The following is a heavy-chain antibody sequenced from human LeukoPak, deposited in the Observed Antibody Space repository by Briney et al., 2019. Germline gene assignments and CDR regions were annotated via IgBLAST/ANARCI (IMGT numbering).Heavy chain of an antibody. V-gene: IGHV1-2*02. Sequence: ASVKVSCKASGYTFTGHYLHWVRQAPGQGLEWMGWLNPNTGDTLYIQKFQGRVTMTGDTSISTAYMELSRLMPDDTAVYYCAGIGLKTTGYYRLDYWGQGTLVTVSS. CDR1: GYTFTGHY. CDR3: AGIGLKTTGYYRLDY. D-gene: IGHD3-9*01. CDR2: LNPNTGDT. J-gene: IGHJ4*02.